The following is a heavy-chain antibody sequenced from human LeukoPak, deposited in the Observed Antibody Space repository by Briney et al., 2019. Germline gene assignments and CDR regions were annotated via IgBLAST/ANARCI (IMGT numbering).Heavy chain of an antibody. CDR1: GFTFSSYW. J-gene: IGHJ4*02. CDR2: IQQDGSEK. CDR3: ARDTTYCGGGCYSLTDC. Sequence: GGSLRLSCAASGFTFSSYWMIWVRQAPGKGLEWVANIQQDGSEKYYVDSVKGRFTISRDNAKNSLYLQMDSLRAEDTAVYYCARDTTYCGGGCYSLTDCWGQGTLVSVSS. V-gene: IGHV3-7*01. D-gene: IGHD2-21*02.